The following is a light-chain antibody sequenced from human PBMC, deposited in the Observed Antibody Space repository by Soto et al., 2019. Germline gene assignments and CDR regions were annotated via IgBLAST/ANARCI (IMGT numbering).Light chain of an antibody. Sequence: IVMTQSPATLSVSPGEGATLSCRASESVGTNLAWYQQKPGQAPRLLMYESSNRATGIPATFSGSGSGTEFTLTISSLQSEESAVYYCQQYNNWALTFGGGTRVEIK. CDR2: ESS. J-gene: IGKJ4*01. V-gene: IGKV3D-15*01. CDR1: ESVGTN. CDR3: QQYNNWALT.